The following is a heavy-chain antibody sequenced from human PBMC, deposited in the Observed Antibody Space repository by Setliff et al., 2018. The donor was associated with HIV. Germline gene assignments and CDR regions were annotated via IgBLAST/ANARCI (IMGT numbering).Heavy chain of an antibody. Sequence: NPSETLSLTCTVSGGSISDYYWTWIRQPAGKGLEWIGRVYSSGSTNCNPSLKSRVTMSVDTSTNQFSLKLNSVTAADTAVYYCARDFVYGYDFWGQGTLVTVSS. V-gene: IGHV4-4*07. CDR1: GGSISDYY. J-gene: IGHJ4*02. CDR2: VYSSGST. CDR3: ARDFVYGYDF. D-gene: IGHD5-18*01.